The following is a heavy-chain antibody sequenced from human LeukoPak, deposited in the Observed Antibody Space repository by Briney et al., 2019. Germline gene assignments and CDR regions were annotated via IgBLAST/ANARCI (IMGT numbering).Heavy chain of an antibody. D-gene: IGHD6-13*01. J-gene: IGHJ6*03. CDR3: ARDGSWYGNYYYYYMDV. Sequence: PSETLSLTCTISGDSINSYHWSWLRQPPGSKLEWIGYFYYSGVTNYNPSLKSRVTISVDTSKNQFSLKLSSVTAADTAVYYCARDGSWYGNYYYYYMDVWGKGTTVTVSS. V-gene: IGHV4-59*12. CDR2: FYYSGVT. CDR1: GDSINSYH.